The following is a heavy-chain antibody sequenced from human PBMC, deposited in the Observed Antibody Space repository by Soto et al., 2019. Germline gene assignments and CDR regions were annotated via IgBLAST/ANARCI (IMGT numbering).Heavy chain of an antibody. J-gene: IGHJ4*02. Sequence: PSETLSLTCTVSGGSISSGDYYWSWIRQPPGKGLEWIGYIYYSGSTYYNPSLKSRVTISVDTSKNQFSLKLSSVTAADTAVYYCARVWFTAMVHYFDYWGQGTLVTVS. CDR1: GGSISSGDYY. CDR2: IYYSGST. D-gene: IGHD5-18*01. CDR3: ARVWFTAMVHYFDY. V-gene: IGHV4-30-4*01.